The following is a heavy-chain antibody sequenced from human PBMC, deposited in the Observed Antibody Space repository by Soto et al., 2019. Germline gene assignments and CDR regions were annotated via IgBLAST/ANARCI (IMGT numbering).Heavy chain of an antibody. CDR1: GYTFTSYG. V-gene: IGHV1-18*01. CDR3: ARVLHVFYYYYMDV. D-gene: IGHD2-15*01. J-gene: IGHJ6*03. CDR2: ISAYNGNT. Sequence: GASVKVSCKASGYTFTSYGISWVRQAPGQGLEWMGWISAYNGNTNYAQKLQGRVTMTTDTSTSTAYMGLRSLRSDDTAVYYCARVLHVFYYYYMDVWGKGTTVTVSS.